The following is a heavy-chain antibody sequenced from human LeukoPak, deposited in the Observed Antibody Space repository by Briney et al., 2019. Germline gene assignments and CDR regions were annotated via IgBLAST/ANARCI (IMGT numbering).Heavy chain of an antibody. Sequence: PGGSLRLSCAASGFTFSSYSMNWVRQAPGKGLEWVSYISSSSSTIYYADSVKGRFTISRDNAKNSLYLQMNSLRAEDTAVYYCARGEVGITMVRGVSILRYYYYYMDVWGKGTTVTISS. CDR3: ARGEVGITMVRGVSILRYYYYYMDV. CDR1: GFTFSSYS. CDR2: ISSSSSTI. J-gene: IGHJ6*03. V-gene: IGHV3-48*01. D-gene: IGHD3-10*01.